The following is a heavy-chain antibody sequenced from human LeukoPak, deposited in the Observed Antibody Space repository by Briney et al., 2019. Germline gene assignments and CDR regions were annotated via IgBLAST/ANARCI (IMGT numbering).Heavy chain of an antibody. Sequence: SETLSLTCTVSGGSISSSSYYWGWIRQPPGKGLEWIGSIYYSGSTYYNPSLKSRVTISVDTSKNQFSLKLSSVTAADTAVYYCARVAWEYQLLGYFDYWGQGTLVTVSS. J-gene: IGHJ4*02. CDR2: IYYSGST. V-gene: IGHV4-39*07. CDR1: GGSISSSSYY. CDR3: ARVAWEYQLLGYFDY. D-gene: IGHD2-2*01.